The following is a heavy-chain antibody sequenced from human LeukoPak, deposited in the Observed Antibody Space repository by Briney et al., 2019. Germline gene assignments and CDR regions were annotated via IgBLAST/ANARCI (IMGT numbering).Heavy chain of an antibody. J-gene: IGHJ4*02. Sequence: GGSLRLSCAASGFTVSSNHMSWVRQAPGKGLEWVSLIYSGGSTYYADSVKGRFTISRDNAKNSLYLQMNSLRAENTAVYYCARDRDVVVVPAAIDYWGQGTLVTVSS. CDR2: IYSGGST. CDR3: ARDRDVVVVPAAIDY. V-gene: IGHV3-53*01. CDR1: GFTVSSNH. D-gene: IGHD2-2*01.